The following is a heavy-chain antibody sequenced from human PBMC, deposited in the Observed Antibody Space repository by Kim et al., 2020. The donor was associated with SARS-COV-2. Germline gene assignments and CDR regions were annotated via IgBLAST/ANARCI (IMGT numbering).Heavy chain of an antibody. CDR3: AAYYGLYYYGMDV. D-gene: IGHD3-10*01. V-gene: IGHV4-59*11. CDR2: IYHSGNT. Sequence: SETLSLTCTVSGGSISSHYWTWIRQPPGKGLEWIGYIYHSGNTNYNPSLKSRATISVDTSKNQFSLKLSSVTAADTAVYHCAAYYGLYYYGMDVWGQGTTVTVSS. CDR1: GGSISSHY. J-gene: IGHJ6*02.